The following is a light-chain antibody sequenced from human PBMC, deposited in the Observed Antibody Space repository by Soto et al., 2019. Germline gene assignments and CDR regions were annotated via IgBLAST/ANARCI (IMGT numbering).Light chain of an antibody. V-gene: IGLV2-14*01. CDR2: EVS. CDR3: SSYTSSSTPYV. CDR1: SGDVGGYKY. Sequence: QSALTQPASVSGSPGQSITISCTGTSGDVGGYKYVSWYQQHPGKAPKLMIYEVSNRPSGVSNRFSGSKSGNTASLTISGLQAEDEADYYCSSYTSSSTPYVFGTGTKLTVL. J-gene: IGLJ1*01.